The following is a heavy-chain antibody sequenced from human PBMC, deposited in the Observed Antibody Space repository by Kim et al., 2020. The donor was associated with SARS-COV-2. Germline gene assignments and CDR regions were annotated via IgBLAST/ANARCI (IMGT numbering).Heavy chain of an antibody. Sequence: TNYHPSLKSRVTISVDTSKNQFSLKLSSVTAADTAVYYCARGAQPGFFDYWGQGTLVTVSS. CDR2: T. D-gene: IGHD2-15*01. CDR3: ARGAQPGFFDY. V-gene: IGHV4-59*09. J-gene: IGHJ4*02.